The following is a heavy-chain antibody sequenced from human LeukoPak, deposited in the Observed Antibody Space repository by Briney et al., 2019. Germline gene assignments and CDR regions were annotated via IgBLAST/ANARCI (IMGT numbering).Heavy chain of an antibody. CDR3: ARAAAAGGGLGYFDY. J-gene: IGHJ4*02. CDR2: IYYSGST. Sequence: PSETLSLTCTVSGGSISSSSYYWGWIRQPPGKGLEWIGSIYYSGSTYYNPSLKSRVTISVDTSKNQFYLKLSSVTAADTAVYYCARAAAAGGGLGYFDYWGQGTLVTVSS. CDR1: GGSISSSSYY. V-gene: IGHV4-39*01. D-gene: IGHD6-13*01.